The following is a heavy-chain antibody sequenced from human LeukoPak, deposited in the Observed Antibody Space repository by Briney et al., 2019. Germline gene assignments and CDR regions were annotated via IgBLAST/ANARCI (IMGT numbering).Heavy chain of an antibody. CDR3: ARVRMEVRGVIIPDLGY. V-gene: IGHV3-21*01. Sequence: PGGSLRLSCAASGFTFSSYSMNWVRQAPGKGLEWVSSISSSSSYIYYADSVKGRFTISRDNAKNSLYLQMNSLRAEDTAVYYCARVRMEVRGVIIPDLGYWGQGTLVTVSS. D-gene: IGHD3-10*01. CDR1: GFTFSSYS. CDR2: ISSSSSYI. J-gene: IGHJ4*02.